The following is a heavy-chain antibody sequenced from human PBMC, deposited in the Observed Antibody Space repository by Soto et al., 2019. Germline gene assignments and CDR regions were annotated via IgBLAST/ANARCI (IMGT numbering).Heavy chain of an antibody. Sequence: ASVKVSCKASGYTFTSYYMHWVRQAPGQGLEWMGIINPSGGSTSYAQKFQGRVTMTRDTSTSTVYMELSSLRSEDTAVYYCARDYQAGSIVVVPAARGGSWFDPWGQGTLVTVSS. V-gene: IGHV1-46*03. CDR1: GYTFTSYY. J-gene: IGHJ5*02. CDR2: INPSGGST. D-gene: IGHD2-2*01. CDR3: ARDYQAGSIVVVPAARGGSWFDP.